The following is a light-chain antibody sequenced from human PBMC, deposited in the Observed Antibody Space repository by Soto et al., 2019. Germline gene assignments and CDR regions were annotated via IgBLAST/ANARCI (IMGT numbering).Light chain of an antibody. J-gene: IGKJ4*01. CDR2: AAS. Sequence: DIQMTQSPSSLSASVGDRVTSTCRASQSISSYLNWYQQKPGKAPKLLIYAASSLQSGVPSRFSGSGSGTDFTHTISSLQPEDFATYYCQQSYSTPLTFGGGTKVEIK. CDR1: QSISSY. CDR3: QQSYSTPLT. V-gene: IGKV1-39*01.